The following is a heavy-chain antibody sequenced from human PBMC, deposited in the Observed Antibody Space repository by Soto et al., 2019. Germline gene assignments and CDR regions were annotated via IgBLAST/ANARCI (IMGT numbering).Heavy chain of an antibody. CDR1: GFTFSSYG. CDR3: ARGEYDFWSGYTTTEQNWFDP. V-gene: IGHV3-33*01. Sequence: QVQLVESGGGVVQPGRSLRLSCAASGFTFSSYGMHWVRQAPGKGLEWVAVIWYDGSNKYYADSVKGRFTISRDNSKNTLYLQMNSLRAEDTAVYYCARGEYDFWSGYTTTEQNWFDPWGQGTLVTVSS. J-gene: IGHJ5*02. CDR2: IWYDGSNK. D-gene: IGHD3-3*01.